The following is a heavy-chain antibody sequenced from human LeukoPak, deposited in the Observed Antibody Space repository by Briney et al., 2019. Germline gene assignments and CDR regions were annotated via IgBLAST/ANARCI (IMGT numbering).Heavy chain of an antibody. J-gene: IGHJ4*02. D-gene: IGHD1-1*01. CDR1: GFTFSDYG. Sequence: PGASLRLSCAASGFTFSDYGIHWVRQAPGKGLEWVAFIRYDGSNKYYADSVKGRFTISRDNSKNTLYLQMNSLRAEDTAVYYCAKEGTASNPSDLDHWGQGTLVTVSS. V-gene: IGHV3-30*02. CDR3: AKEGTASNPSDLDH. CDR2: IRYDGSNK.